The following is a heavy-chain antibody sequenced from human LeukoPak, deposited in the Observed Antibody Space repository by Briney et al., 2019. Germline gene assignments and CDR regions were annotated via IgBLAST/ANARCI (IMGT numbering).Heavy chain of an antibody. CDR2: IYPGDSDT. Sequence: LGESLKISCKGSGYRFTNYWIGWVRQMPGKGLEWMGIIYPGDSDTRYSLSFQGQVTFSADKSISTAYLHWSTLKASDSAMYYCARLIGGWHSNYAMDVWGQGTTVTVSS. D-gene: IGHD6-19*01. CDR3: ARLIGGWHSNYAMDV. CDR1: GYRFTNYW. V-gene: IGHV5-51*01. J-gene: IGHJ6*02.